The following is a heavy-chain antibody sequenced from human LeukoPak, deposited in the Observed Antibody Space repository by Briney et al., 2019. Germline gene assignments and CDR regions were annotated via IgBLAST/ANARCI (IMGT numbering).Heavy chain of an antibody. V-gene: IGHV4-34*01. CDR2: INHSGST. Sequence: PSETLSLTCAVYGGSFSGYYWSWIRQLPGKGLEWIGEINHSGSTNYNPSLKSRVTISVDTSKNQFSLKLSSVTAADTAVYYCARVAGRLITTVTPPYFDYWGQGTLVTVSS. D-gene: IGHD4-17*01. J-gene: IGHJ4*02. CDR1: GGSFSGYY. CDR3: ARVAGRLITTVTPPYFDY.